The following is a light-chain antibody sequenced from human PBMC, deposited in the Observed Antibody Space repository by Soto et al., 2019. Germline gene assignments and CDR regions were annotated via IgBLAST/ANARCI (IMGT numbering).Light chain of an antibody. CDR2: DAS. CDR1: QDISNF. V-gene: IGKV1-33*01. J-gene: IGKJ5*01. CDR3: QQYDKVPIS. Sequence: DIHMTQSPSSLSASVGDRVTITCQASQDISNFLNLYQQKPGKAPKLLIYDASNLETGVPSRFSGSGSGTAFTFTIGRLQPEDIATYYCQQYDKVPISFGQVTRLEI.